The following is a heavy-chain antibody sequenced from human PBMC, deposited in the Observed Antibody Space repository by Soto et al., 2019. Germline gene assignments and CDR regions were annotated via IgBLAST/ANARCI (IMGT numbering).Heavy chain of an antibody. CDR1: GYTFTSYD. CDR3: ASLGAARPGYYYYYMDV. D-gene: IGHD6-6*01. CDR2: MNPNSGNT. V-gene: IGHV1-8*01. J-gene: IGHJ6*03. Sequence: ASVKVSCKASGYTFTSYDINLVRQATGQGLEWMGWMNPNSGNTGYAQKFQGRVTMTRNTSISTAYMELSSLRSEDTAVYYCASLGAARPGYYYYYMDVWGKGTTVTVSS.